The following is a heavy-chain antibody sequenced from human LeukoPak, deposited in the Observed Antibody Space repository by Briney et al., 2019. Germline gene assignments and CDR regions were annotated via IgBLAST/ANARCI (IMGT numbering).Heavy chain of an antibody. V-gene: IGHV2-70*04. J-gene: IGHJ4*02. D-gene: IGHD3-22*01. CDR2: IDWDDGK. CDR1: GFSLSTSGMR. Sequence: SGPTLVNPTQTLTLTCTFSGFSLSTSGMRVSWIRQPPGKALEWLARIDWDDGKFYSTSLKTRLTISKDTSKNQVVLTMTNMDPVDTATYYCARWGRSGLDYWGQGTLVTVSS. CDR3: ARWGRSGLDY.